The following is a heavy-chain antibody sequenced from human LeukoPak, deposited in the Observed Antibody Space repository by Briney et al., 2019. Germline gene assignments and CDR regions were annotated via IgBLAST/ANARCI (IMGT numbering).Heavy chain of an antibody. CDR1: GYTFTSYD. CDR3: ARTYRETGYDLTFQH. Sequence: ASVKVSCNASGYTFTSYDINWVRQATGQGLEWMGWMNPNSGNTGYAQKFQGRVTMTRNTSISTAYMELSSLRSEDTAVYYCARTYRETGYDLTFQHWGQGTLVTVSS. D-gene: IGHD3-16*01. V-gene: IGHV1-8*01. CDR2: MNPNSGNT. J-gene: IGHJ1*01.